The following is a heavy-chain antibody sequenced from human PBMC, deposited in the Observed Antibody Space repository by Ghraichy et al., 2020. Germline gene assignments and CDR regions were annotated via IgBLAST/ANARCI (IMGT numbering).Heavy chain of an antibody. CDR3: ARAGEGHKYGEGLRFDY. CDR1: AYTFTAYY. Sequence: ASVKVSCKASAYTFTAYYMHWVRQAPGQGLEWMGWINPNSGGTNYAQKFQGRVTMTRDTSISTAYMELSRLTSDDTAIYYCARAGEGHKYGEGLRFDYWGQGTLVTVSS. CDR2: INPNSGGT. J-gene: IGHJ4*02. V-gene: IGHV1-2*02. D-gene: IGHD4/OR15-4a*01.